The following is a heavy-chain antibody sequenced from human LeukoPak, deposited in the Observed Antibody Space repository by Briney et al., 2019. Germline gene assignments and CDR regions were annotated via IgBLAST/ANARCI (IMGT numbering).Heavy chain of an antibody. CDR2: IYHSGST. CDR1: GGSISSSNW. D-gene: IGHD6-19*01. J-gene: IGHJ4*02. V-gene: IGHV4-4*02. CDR3: AREVVAVAGSYFDS. Sequence: SETLSLTCAVSGGSISSSNWWSWVRQPPGKGLEWIGEIYHSGSTNYNPSLKSRVTISVDKSKNQFSLKLSSVTAADTAVYFCAREVVAVAGSYFDSWGQGTLVTVSS.